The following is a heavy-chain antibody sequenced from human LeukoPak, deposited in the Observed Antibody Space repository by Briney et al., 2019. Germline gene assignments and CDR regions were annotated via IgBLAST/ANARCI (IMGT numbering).Heavy chain of an antibody. D-gene: IGHD2-15*01. J-gene: IGHJ6*02. CDR3: SRDESCSGPGCQSWAWGPKDHSYSYGMDV. CDR1: GFTFSSYG. Sequence: PGGSLRLSCAASGFTFSSYGMHWVRQAPGKGLEWVAVIWYDGSHKYYADSVKGRFTISRDNAGNSVSLQMTGLRAEDTAIYYCSRDESCSGPGCQSWAWGPKDHSYSYGMDVWGQGTTVTVSS. CDR2: IWYDGSHK. V-gene: IGHV3-33*01.